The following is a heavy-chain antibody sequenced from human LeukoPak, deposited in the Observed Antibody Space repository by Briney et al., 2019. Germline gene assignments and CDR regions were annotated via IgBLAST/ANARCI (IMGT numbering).Heavy chain of an antibody. V-gene: IGHV4-39*01. Sequence: PSETLSLTCTVSVGSISSSSYYWGWIRQPPGKGLEWIGNGYYSGNTYQNPSLKSRVTISVDTSKNQSSLKLSSVTAADTAVYYCARQGGDEVFDYWGQGTLVTVSS. CDR1: VGSISSSSYY. D-gene: IGHD2-21*01. J-gene: IGHJ4*02. CDR2: GYYSGNT. CDR3: ARQGGDEVFDY.